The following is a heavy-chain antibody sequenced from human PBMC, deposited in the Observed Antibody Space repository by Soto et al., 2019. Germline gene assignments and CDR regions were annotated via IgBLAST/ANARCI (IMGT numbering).Heavy chain of an antibody. CDR3: ARGRAGVCWRGRRDNWFDP. J-gene: IGHJ5*02. Sequence: QVQLQESGPGLVKPSQTLSLTCTVSGGSISSGGYYWSWIRRHPGKVLEWLGYIYYSGSTYYNPSLKSRVTRAVDASKRQFSLKLSSVTAAGTALYYCARGRAGVCWRGRRDNWFDPWGQGTLVTVSS. V-gene: IGHV4-31*03. D-gene: IGHD3-3*01. CDR1: GGSISSGGYY. CDR2: IYYSGST.